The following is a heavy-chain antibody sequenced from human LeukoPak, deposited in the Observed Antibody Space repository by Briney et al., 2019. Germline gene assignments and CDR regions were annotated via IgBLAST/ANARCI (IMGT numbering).Heavy chain of an antibody. V-gene: IGHV4-59*01. CDR2: IYYSGST. CDR3: ARVYSRSIFDY. D-gene: IGHD6-13*01. J-gene: IGHJ4*02. CDR1: GGSISSYY. Sequence: SETLSLTCPVSGGSISSYYWSWIRQPPGKGLEWIGYIYYSGSTNYHPSLKSRVTISVDTSKNQFSLKLSSVTAADTAVYYCARVYSRSIFDYWGQGTLVTVSS.